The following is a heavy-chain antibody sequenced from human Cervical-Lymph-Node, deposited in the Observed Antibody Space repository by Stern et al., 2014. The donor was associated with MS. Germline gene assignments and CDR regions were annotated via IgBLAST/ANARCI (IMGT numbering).Heavy chain of an antibody. CDR3: ARRLKSMPLWYPDD. D-gene: IGHD2-2*01. V-gene: IGHV3-33*01. CDR2: MWSDGSGK. J-gene: IGHJ4*02. CDR1: GFRFSDYD. Sequence: VQLVESGGGVVQPGGSLRLSCVTSGFRFSDYDMHWVRQAPGKGLEWVTLMWSDGSGKFYADFVKGRFAIARDHSKDTLYLQIDDLRAEDKAVYYCARRLKSMPLWYPDDWGQGTLVTVSS.